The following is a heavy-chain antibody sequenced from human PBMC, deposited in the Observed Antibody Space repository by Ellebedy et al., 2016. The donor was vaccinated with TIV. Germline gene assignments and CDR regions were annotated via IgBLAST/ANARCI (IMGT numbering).Heavy chain of an antibody. CDR1: GGTFSSSA. D-gene: IGHD4-17*01. CDR2: IIPLFGTP. V-gene: IGHV1-69*13. CDR3: AREGTSVTTYSFDY. Sequence: AASVKVSCKASGGTFSSSAISWVRQAPGQGLEWMGGIIPLFGTPNYAQKFQGRVTITADESTSTAYMELSSLRSYDTAVYYCAREGTSVTTYSFDYWGQGTLVTVSS. J-gene: IGHJ4*02.